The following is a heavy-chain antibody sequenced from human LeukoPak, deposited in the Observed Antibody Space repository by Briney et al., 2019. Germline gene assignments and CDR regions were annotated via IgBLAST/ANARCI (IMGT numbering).Heavy chain of an antibody. V-gene: IGHV4-4*07. CDR2: IYTSGST. CDR3: ARLNTHGGSGSYYFDY. D-gene: IGHD1-26*01. Sequence: SETLSLTCTVSGGSISGYYWSWIRQPAGKGLEWIGRIYTSGSTNYNPSLKSRVTMSVDTSKNQFSLKLSSVIAADTAVYYCARLNTHGGSGSYYFDYWGQGTLVTVSS. CDR1: GGSISGYY. J-gene: IGHJ4*02.